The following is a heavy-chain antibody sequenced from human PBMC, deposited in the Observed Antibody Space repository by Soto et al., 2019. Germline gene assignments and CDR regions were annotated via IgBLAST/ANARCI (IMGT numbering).Heavy chain of an antibody. CDR1: GASISSSNW. Sequence: QVQLQESGPGLVKPSETLSLTCAVSGASISSSNWWHWVRQPPGKGLEWIGEAHHRGTTNYNPSLKSRVAISVDKSKNQFSLKLNSVTAADTAVYYCARVRQYCSATSCYLDPWGQGTLVTVSS. CDR3: ARVRQYCSATSCYLDP. V-gene: IGHV4-4*02. CDR2: AHHRGTT. J-gene: IGHJ5*02. D-gene: IGHD2-2*01.